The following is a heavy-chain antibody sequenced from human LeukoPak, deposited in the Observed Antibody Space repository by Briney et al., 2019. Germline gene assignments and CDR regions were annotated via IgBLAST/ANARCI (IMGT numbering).Heavy chain of an antibody. CDR1: GFTFSSYA. CDR2: ISSNGGST. D-gene: IGHD6-19*01. Sequence: GGSLRLSCSASGFTFSSYAMPWVRQAPGKGLEYVSAISSNGGSTYYADSVKGRFTISRDNSKNTLYLQMSSLRAEDTAVYYCVKDSGWRAPTLDYWGQGTLVTVSS. CDR3: VKDSGWRAPTLDY. J-gene: IGHJ4*02. V-gene: IGHV3-64D*06.